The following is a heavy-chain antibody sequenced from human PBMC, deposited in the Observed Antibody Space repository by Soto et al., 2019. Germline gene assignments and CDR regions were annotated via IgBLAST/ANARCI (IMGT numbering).Heavy chain of an antibody. CDR2: IWYDGSNK. J-gene: IGHJ4*02. D-gene: IGHD5-18*01. CDR1: GFTFSSYG. V-gene: IGHV3-33*01. CDR3: ARVRGYSYGSDY. Sequence: QVQLVESGGGVVQPGRSLRLSCAASGFTFSSYGMHWVRQAPGKGLEWVAVIWYDGSNKYYADSVKGRFTISRDNSKKTLYLQMNSLRAEDTAVYYCARVRGYSYGSDYWGQGTLVTVSS.